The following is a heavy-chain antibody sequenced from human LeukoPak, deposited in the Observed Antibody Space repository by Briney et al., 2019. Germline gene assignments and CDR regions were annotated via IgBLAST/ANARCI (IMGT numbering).Heavy chain of an antibody. CDR2: IYYSGST. D-gene: IGHD2-8*01. V-gene: IGHV4-59*01. CDR3: ARYPYVSGMDV. J-gene: IGHJ6*02. CDR1: GGSISSYY. Sequence: PSETLSLTCTVSGGSISSYYWSWIRQPPGKGLEWIGYIYYSGSTNYNPSLKSRVTISVDTSKNQFSLKLSPVTAADTAVYYCARYPYVSGMDVWGQGTTVTVSS.